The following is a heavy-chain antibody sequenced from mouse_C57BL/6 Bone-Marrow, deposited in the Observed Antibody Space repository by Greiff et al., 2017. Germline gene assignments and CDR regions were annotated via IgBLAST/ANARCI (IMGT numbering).Heavy chain of an antibody. CDR1: GYTFTDYY. CDR2: INPYNGGT. V-gene: IGHV1-19*01. D-gene: IGHD2-1*01. CDR3: ARGNYYFDY. J-gene: IGHJ2*01. Sequence: EVQLQQSGPVLVKPGASVKMSCKASGYTFTDYYMHWVKQSHGKSLEWIGVINPYNGGTAYNQKFKGKATLTVDKSSSTAYMELNGLTSEDSAVYYCARGNYYFDYWGQGTTLTVSS.